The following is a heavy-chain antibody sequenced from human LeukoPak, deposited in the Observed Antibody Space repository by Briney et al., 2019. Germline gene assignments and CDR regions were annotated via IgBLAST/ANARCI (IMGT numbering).Heavy chain of an antibody. J-gene: IGHJ4*02. D-gene: IGHD6-13*01. CDR3: AREWQGGIAAAGTRIEGDY. CDR2: IYSGGST. Sequence: GGSLRLSCAASGFTVSSNYMSWVRQAPGKGLEWVSVIYSGGSTYYADSVKGRFTISRDNSKNTLYLQMNSLRAEDTAVYYCAREWQGGIAAAGTRIEGDYWGQGTLVAVSS. CDR1: GFTVSSNY. V-gene: IGHV3-66*02.